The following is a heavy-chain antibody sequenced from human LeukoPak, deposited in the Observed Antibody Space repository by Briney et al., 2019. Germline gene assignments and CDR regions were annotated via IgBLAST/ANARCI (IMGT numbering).Heavy chain of an antibody. J-gene: IGHJ5*02. Sequence: PSETLSLTCAVYGGSFSGYYWSWIRQPPGKGLEWIGEINHSGSTNYNPSLKSRVTISVDTSKNQFSLKLSSVTAADTAVYYCARHRLREDWFDPWGQGTLVTVSS. V-gene: IGHV4-34*01. D-gene: IGHD5-12*01. CDR2: INHSGST. CDR1: GGSFSGYY. CDR3: ARHRLREDWFDP.